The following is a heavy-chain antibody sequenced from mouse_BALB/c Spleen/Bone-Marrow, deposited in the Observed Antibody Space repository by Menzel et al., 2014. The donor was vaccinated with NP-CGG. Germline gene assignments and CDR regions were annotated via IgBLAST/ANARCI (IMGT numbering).Heavy chain of an antibody. CDR1: GYTFTSYY. D-gene: IGHD2-12*01. J-gene: IGHJ4*01. CDR2: INPSNGGT. CDR3: TRSRRAMDH. V-gene: IGHV1S81*02. Sequence: VQLVESGAELVKPGASVKLSCKASGYTFTSYYMCWVKQRPGQGLEWIGEINPSNGGTNFNEKFKSKATLTVDKSSSTAYVSLSSLTSEDSAVYYCTRSRRAMDHWGQGTSVTVSS.